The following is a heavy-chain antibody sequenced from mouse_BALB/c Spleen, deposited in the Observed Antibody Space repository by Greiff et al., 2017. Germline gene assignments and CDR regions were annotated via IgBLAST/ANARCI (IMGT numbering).Heavy chain of an antibody. CDR2: ISSGSSTI. V-gene: IGHV5-17*02. D-gene: IGHD2-4*01. J-gene: IGHJ4*01. CDR1: GFTFSSFG. Sequence: EVQVVESGGGLVQPGGSRKLSCAASGFTFSSFGMHWVRQAPEKGLEWVAYISSGSSTIYYADTVKGRFTISRDNPKNTLFLQMTSLRSEDTAMYYCARSGMDYDSYAMDYWGQGTSVTVSS. CDR3: ARSGMDYDSYAMDY.